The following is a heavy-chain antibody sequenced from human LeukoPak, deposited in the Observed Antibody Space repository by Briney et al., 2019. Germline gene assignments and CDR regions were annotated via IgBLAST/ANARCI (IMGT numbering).Heavy chain of an antibody. Sequence: GGSLRLSCAASGFTFSDYYMSWIRQAPGKGLEWVSYISSSGSTIYYADSVKGRFTISRDNAKNSLYLQMSSLRAEDTAVYYCARDLSLVTIFGVVIDKYFDYWGQGTLVTVSS. CDR1: GFTFSDYY. V-gene: IGHV3-11*04. CDR2: ISSSGSTI. D-gene: IGHD3-3*01. J-gene: IGHJ4*02. CDR3: ARDLSLVTIFGVVIDKYFDY.